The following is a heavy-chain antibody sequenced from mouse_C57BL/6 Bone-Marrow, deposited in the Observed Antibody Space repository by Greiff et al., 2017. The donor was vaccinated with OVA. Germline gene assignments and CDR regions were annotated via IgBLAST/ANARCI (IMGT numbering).Heavy chain of an antibody. Sequence: VQLQQPGAELVRPGTSVKLSCKASGYTFTSYWMHWVKQRPGQGLEWIGVIDPSDSYTNYNQKFKGKATLTVDTSSSTAYMQLSSLTSEDSAVHYCARPSYYGSSYNYWGQGTTLTVSS. D-gene: IGHD1-1*01. J-gene: IGHJ2*01. CDR2: IDPSDSYT. CDR3: ARPSYYGSSYNY. V-gene: IGHV1-59*01. CDR1: GYTFTSYW.